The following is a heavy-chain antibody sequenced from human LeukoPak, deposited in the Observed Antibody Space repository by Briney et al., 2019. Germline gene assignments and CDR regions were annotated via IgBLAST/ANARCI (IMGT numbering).Heavy chain of an antibody. V-gene: IGHV3-9*01. J-gene: IGHJ3*02. CDR1: GFTFDDYA. CDR2: ISWSSGSI. D-gene: IGHD3-22*01. Sequence: GGSLRLSCAASGFTFDDYAMRWVRQAPGKGLEWVSGISWSSGSICYADSVKGRFTISRDNAKNSLYLQMNSLRAEDTALYYCAKAFRLDSTAYEDAFDIWGQGTMVTVSS. CDR3: AKAFRLDSTAYEDAFDI.